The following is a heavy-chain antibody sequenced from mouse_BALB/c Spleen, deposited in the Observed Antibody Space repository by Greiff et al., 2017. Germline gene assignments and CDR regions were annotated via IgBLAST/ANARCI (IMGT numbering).Heavy chain of an antibody. D-gene: IGHD2-10*02. J-gene: IGHJ4*01. CDR1: GYSFTGYY. CDR2: ISCYNGAT. CDR3: AYGNYGGYAMDY. V-gene: IGHV1S34*01. Sequence: LVKTGASVKISCKASGYSFTGYYMHWVKQSHGKSLEWIGYISCYNGATSYNQKFKGKATFTVDTSSSTAYMQFNSLTSEDSAVYYCAYGNYGGYAMDYWGQGTSVTVSS.